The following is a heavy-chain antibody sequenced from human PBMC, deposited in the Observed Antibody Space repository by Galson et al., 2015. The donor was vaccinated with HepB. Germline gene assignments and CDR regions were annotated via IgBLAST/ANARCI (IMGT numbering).Heavy chain of an antibody. Sequence: SLRLSCAASGFTFYNYAMTWVRQAPGKGLEWVSTISGSDGTTYYADSVKGRFTISRDNSKNTLYLQMNSLRAEDTAVYYCAKGDYGDFVGWFDPWGQGTLVTVSS. V-gene: IGHV3-23*01. J-gene: IGHJ5*02. D-gene: IGHD4-17*01. CDR2: ISGSDGTT. CDR3: AKGDYGDFVGWFDP. CDR1: GFTFYNYA.